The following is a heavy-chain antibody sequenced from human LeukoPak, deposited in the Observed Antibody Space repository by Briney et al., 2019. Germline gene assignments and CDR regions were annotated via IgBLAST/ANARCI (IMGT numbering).Heavy chain of an antibody. J-gene: IGHJ5*02. D-gene: IGHD2-15*01. CDR2: INHSGST. V-gene: IGHV4-34*01. CDR1: GGSFSGYY. Sequence: SETLSLTCAVYGGSFSGYYWSWIRQPPGKGLEWIGEINHSGSTNYNPSLKSRVTISVDTSKNQFSLKLSSVTAADTAVYYCARGPAIVVVVAATRENRFDPWGQGTLVTVSS. CDR3: ARGPAIVVVVAATRENRFDP.